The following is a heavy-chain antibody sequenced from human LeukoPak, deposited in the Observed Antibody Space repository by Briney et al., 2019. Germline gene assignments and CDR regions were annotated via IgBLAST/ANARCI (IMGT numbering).Heavy chain of an antibody. CDR3: ASPNSMAGTHYFHY. Sequence: GGSLRLSCTASGFTFTTFPMHWVRQPPGKGLEWVAVISYDGTDKYYADSVKGRFTISRDNSKSTLYLQMDSLRAEDTAVYYCASPNSMAGTHYFHYWGQGTLVTVSS. J-gene: IGHJ4*02. D-gene: IGHD6-19*01. CDR2: ISYDGTDK. V-gene: IGHV3-30*04. CDR1: GFTFTTFP.